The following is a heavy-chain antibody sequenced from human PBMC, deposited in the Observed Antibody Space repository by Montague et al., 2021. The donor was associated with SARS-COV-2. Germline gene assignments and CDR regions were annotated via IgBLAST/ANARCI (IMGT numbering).Heavy chain of an antibody. Sequence: SETLSLTCTVSGGSISSYYWSWIRQPPGKGLEWIGYINYSGSTNYNPSLKSRVTISVDTSKNQFSLKLSSVTAADTAVYYCARDSRTDFDWLFPDSGSYYYYMDVWSKGTTVTVSS. CDR2: INYSGST. CDR3: ARDSRTDFDWLFPDSGSYYYYMDV. V-gene: IGHV4-59*01. D-gene: IGHD3-9*01. CDR1: GGSISSYY. J-gene: IGHJ6*03.